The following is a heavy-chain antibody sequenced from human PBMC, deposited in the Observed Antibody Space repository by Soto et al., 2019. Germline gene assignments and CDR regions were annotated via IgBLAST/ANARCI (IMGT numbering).Heavy chain of an antibody. D-gene: IGHD1-26*01. J-gene: IGHJ4*02. Sequence: GGSLRLSCAASGFTFSSYAMHWVRQAPGKGLGWVAVISYDGSNKYYADSVKGRFTIPRDNSKNTLYLQMNSLRAEDTAVYYCPVGPPFDYWGQGTLVTVSS. CDR3: PVGPPFDY. CDR2: ISYDGSNK. CDR1: GFTFSSYA. V-gene: IGHV3-30-3*01.